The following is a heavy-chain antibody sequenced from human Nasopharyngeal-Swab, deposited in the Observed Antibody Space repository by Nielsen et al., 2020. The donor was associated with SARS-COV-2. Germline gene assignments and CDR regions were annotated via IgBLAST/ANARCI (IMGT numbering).Heavy chain of an antibody. Sequence: SQTLSLTCTVSGGSVSSGSYYWSWIRQPPGKGLEWIGYIYYSGSTNYNPSLKSRVTISVDTSKNQFSLKLRSVTAADTAVYYCARGGLCCGYPNPYYYYYGMDVWGQGTTVTVSS. CDR2: IYYSGST. J-gene: IGHJ6*02. V-gene: IGHV4-61*01. CDR1: GGSVSSGSYY. D-gene: IGHD5-18*01. CDR3: ARGGLCCGYPNPYYYYYGMDV.